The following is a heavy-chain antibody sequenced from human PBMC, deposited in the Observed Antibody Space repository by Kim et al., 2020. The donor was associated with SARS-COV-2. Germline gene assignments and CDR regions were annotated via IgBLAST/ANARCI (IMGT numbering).Heavy chain of an antibody. V-gene: IGHV4-30-4*01. Sequence: SETLSLTCTVSGGSISSGDYYWSWIRQPPGKGLEWIGYIYYSGSTYYNPSLKSRVTISVDTSKNQFSLKLSSVTAADTAVYYCASSPLSSRRGYCSSTSCYIPPDYFEYWGQGTLVTVSS. CDR1: GGSISSGDYY. J-gene: IGHJ4*01. CDR2: IYYSGST. D-gene: IGHD2-2*02. CDR3: ASSPLSSRRGYCSSTSCYIPPDYFEY.